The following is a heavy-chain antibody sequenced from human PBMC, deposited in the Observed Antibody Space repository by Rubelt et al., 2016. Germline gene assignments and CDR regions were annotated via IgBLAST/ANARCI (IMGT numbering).Heavy chain of an antibody. CDR3: ARTYRSTWYYFDY. Sequence: FTFSSYALHWVRQAPGKGLEWVALISYDGSNKYYADSVKGRFTISRDNSENTLYLQMNSLRAEDTAVYYCARTYRSTWYYFDYWGQGTLVTVSS. V-gene: IGHV3-30*04. CDR1: FTFSSYA. CDR2: ISYDGSNK. D-gene: IGHD6-13*01. J-gene: IGHJ4*02.